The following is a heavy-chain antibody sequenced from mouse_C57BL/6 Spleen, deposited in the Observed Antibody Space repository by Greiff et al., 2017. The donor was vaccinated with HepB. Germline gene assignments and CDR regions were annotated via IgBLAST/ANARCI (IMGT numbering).Heavy chain of an antibody. V-gene: IGHV1-19*01. J-gene: IGHJ3*01. CDR3: ARGDDGYYFP. D-gene: IGHD2-3*01. CDR1: GYTFTDYY. CDR2: INPYNGGT. Sequence: VQLQQSGPVLVKPGASVKMSCKASGYTFTDYYMNWVKQSHGKSLEWIGVINPYNGGTSYNQKFKGKATLTVDKSSSTAYMELNSLTSEDSAVYYCARGDDGYYFPWGQGTLVTVSA.